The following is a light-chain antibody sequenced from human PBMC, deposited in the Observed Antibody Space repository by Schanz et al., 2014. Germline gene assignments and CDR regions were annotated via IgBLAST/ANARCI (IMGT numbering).Light chain of an antibody. CDR2: GAS. V-gene: IGKV3-20*01. Sequence: PGERVTLSCRASQSLARSSLAWYQQNPGQAPRLLIYGASTRATGIPDRFSGSGSGTDFTLTISRLEPEDFAVFYCQQYHTSPYTFGQGTKLEIK. CDR1: QSLARSS. J-gene: IGKJ2*01. CDR3: QQYHTSPYT.